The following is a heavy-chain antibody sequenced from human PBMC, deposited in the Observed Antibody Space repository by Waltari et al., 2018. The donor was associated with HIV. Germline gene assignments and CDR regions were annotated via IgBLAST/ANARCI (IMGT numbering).Heavy chain of an antibody. D-gene: IGHD5-18*01. Sequence: EVSLVESGGGLVHPGGSLRLSCATSGFPFSHHSMSWVRQAPGKGLEWVANIKQDGSGKLYVGSVRGRFTISRDNAKNSLYLQMNSLRAEDTAVYYCARGGYSSFDYWGQGTLVTVSS. V-gene: IGHV3-7*01. CDR3: ARGGYSSFDY. J-gene: IGHJ4*02. CDR1: GFPFSHHS. CDR2: IKQDGSGK.